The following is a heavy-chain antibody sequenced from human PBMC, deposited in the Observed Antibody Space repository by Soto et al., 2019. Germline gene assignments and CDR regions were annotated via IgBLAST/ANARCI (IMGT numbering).Heavy chain of an antibody. J-gene: IGHJ4*02. CDR1: GFNFGAYA. D-gene: IGHD2-21*02. Sequence: EARLLESGGGLIQPGGSLRLACEASGFNFGAYAMSWVRQAPGKGLEWVSGISGSSSGTYYTDSVKGRFTISRDNSKNTVSLQMTGLRVDDTAVYYCARTRTAFYRYYFDSWGQGALVTVSS. V-gene: IGHV3-23*01. CDR2: ISGSSSGT. CDR3: ARTRTAFYRYYFDS.